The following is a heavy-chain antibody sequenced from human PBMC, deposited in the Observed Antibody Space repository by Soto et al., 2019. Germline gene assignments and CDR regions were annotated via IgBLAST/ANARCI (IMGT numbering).Heavy chain of an antibody. V-gene: IGHV1-69*13. J-gene: IGHJ4*02. CDR3: ARTLGSGYDYYY. CDR2: IIPIFGTA. CDR1: GGTFSSYA. Sequence: ASVKVSCKASGGTFSSYAISWVRQAPGQGLEWMGGIIPIFGTANYAQKFQGRVTITADESTSTAYMELSSLRSEDTAVYYCARTLGSGYDYYYWGQGTLVTVSS. D-gene: IGHD5-12*01.